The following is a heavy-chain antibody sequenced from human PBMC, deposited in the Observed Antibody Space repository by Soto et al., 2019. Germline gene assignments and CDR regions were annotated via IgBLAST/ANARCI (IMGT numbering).Heavy chain of an antibody. CDR3: ARLLGDDYSIDY. CDR2: IYYSGST. J-gene: IGHJ4*02. D-gene: IGHD4-4*01. V-gene: IGHV4-31*03. Sequence: QVQLQESGPGLVKPSQTLSLTCTVSGGSISSGGYYWSWIRQHPGKGLEWIGYIYYSGSTYYNPSLKSRVTISVDTSKNQFYLKLSSVTAADTAVYYCARLLGDDYSIDYWGQGTLVTVSS. CDR1: GGSISSGGYY.